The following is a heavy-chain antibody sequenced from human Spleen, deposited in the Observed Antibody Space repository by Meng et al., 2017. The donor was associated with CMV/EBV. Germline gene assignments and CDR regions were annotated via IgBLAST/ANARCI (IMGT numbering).Heavy chain of an antibody. J-gene: IGHJ6*02. D-gene: IGHD2-2*01. CDR3: AIWDCSSTACYGYYYYGMDV. CDR2: IIPIFGTA. Sequence: SVKVSCKASGGTFSSYAISWVRQAPGQGLEWMGGIIPIFGTANYAQNLQGRVTMSTDTSTSTAYLELRSLRSDDTAVYYCAIWDCSSTACYGYYYYGMDVWGQGTTVTVSS. CDR1: GGTFSSYA. V-gene: IGHV1-69*05.